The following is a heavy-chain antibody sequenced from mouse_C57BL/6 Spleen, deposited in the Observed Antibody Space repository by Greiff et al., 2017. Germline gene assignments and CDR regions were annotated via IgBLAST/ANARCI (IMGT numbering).Heavy chain of an antibody. J-gene: IGHJ3*01. Sequence: DVKLVESGGDLVQPGGSLSLSCAASGFTFTDYYMSWVRQPPGKALEWLGFIRHKANGYTTEYSASVKGRFTISRDTSQSNLHLQRHALRAEDSATYSGASWGSWFDYWGKGTLVTVSA. CDR2: IRHKANGYTT. CDR3: ASWGSWFDY. V-gene: IGHV7-3*01. CDR1: GFTFTDYY.